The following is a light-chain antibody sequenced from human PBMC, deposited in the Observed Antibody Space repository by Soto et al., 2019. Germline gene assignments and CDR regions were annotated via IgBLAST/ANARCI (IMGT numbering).Light chain of an antibody. CDR2: KAS. CDR3: QQYNTYPWT. Sequence: DIQMTQSPSTLSASVGDRVTITCRASQSISSWLAWYQQKPVKAPKVLIYKASSLESGVPSRFSGSGSVTEFTLTISSLQPDDFATYYCQQYNTYPWTFGQGTQVEIK. CDR1: QSISSW. V-gene: IGKV1-5*03. J-gene: IGKJ1*01.